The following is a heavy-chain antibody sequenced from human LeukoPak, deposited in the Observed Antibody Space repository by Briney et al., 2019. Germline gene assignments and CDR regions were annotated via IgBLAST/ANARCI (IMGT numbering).Heavy chain of an antibody. Sequence: ASVKVSCKASGYTFTSYDINWVRQATGQGLEWMGWMNPNSGNTGYAQKLQGRVTMTTDTSTSTAYMQLTRLRSDDTAVYYCARGRRRTSGPFDYWGQGTLVTVSS. CDR2: MNPNSGNT. V-gene: IGHV1-8*01. J-gene: IGHJ4*02. D-gene: IGHD6-19*01. CDR1: GYTFTSYD. CDR3: ARGRRRTSGPFDY.